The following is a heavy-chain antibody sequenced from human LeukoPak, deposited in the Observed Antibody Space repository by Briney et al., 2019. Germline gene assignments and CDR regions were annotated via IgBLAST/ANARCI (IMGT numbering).Heavy chain of an antibody. CDR3: ARECEDIEVVVGNWFDP. Sequence: SETLSLTCTVSGGSISSSSYYWGWIRQPPGKGLEWIGSIYYSGSTYYNPSLKSRVTISVDTSKNQFSLKLSSVTAADTAVYYCARECEDIEVVVGNWFDPWGQGTLVTVSS. J-gene: IGHJ5*02. CDR1: GGSISSSSYY. CDR2: IYYSGST. V-gene: IGHV4-39*02. D-gene: IGHD2-15*01.